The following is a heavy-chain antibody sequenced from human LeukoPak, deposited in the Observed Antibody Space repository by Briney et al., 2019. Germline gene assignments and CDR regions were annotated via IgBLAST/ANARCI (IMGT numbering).Heavy chain of an antibody. D-gene: IGHD3-3*01. CDR1: GYTFTGYY. CDR2: MNPNSGNT. CDR3: ARYYDFWSGSSPLYYYYYYGMDV. J-gene: IGHJ6*02. V-gene: IGHV1-8*02. Sequence: ASVKVSCKASGYTFTGYYMHWVRQATGQGLEWMGWMNPNSGNTGYAQKFQGRVTMTRNTSISTAYMELSSLRSEDTAVYYCARYYDFWSGSSPLYYYYYYGMDVWGQGTTVTVSS.